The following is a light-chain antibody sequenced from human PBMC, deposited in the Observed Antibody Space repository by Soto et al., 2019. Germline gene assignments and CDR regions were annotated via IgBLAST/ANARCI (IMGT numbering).Light chain of an antibody. J-gene: IGKJ5*01. Sequence: EIVLTQSPGTLSLSPGERATLSCRASQSVSSSYLAWYQQKPGQAPRLLIYDASNRASGTPARFSGSGSETDFTLTISRLEPEDFAVYYCQHRMNWPLTFGQGTRLEI. V-gene: IGKV3D-20*02. CDR1: QSVSSSY. CDR3: QHRMNWPLT. CDR2: DAS.